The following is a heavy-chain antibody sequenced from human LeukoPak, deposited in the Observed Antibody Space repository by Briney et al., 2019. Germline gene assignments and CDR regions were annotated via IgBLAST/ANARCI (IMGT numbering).Heavy chain of an antibody. V-gene: IGHV4-4*02. CDR1: GGSISSSNW. CDR3: ASAGHDGIGYKVC. J-gene: IGHJ4*02. D-gene: IGHD3-22*01. CDR2: IYHSGSA. Sequence: SGTLSLTCAVSGGSISSSNWWSWVRQPPGKGLEWIGEIYHSGSANYNPSLKSRVTISVDESENQFSLRLSSVTAADTAVYYCASAGHDGIGYKVCWGQGTLVTVSS.